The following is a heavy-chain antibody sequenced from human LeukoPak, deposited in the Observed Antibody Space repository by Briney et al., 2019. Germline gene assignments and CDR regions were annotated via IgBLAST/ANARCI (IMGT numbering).Heavy chain of an antibody. J-gene: IGHJ4*02. V-gene: IGHV3-23*01. Sequence: GGSLRLSCAASGFTFSSYAMTWVRQAPGKGLEWVSAISGSGGTTYYADSVKGRFTISRDNSKNTLYLQMNSLRGDDTALYYCARGQSYCAADCYSDWGQGTLVTVSA. CDR1: GFTFSSYA. CDR2: ISGSGGTT. CDR3: ARGQSYCAADCYSD. D-gene: IGHD2-21*02.